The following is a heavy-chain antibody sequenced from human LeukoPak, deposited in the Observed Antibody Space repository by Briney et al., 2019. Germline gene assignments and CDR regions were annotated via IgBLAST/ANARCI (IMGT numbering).Heavy chain of an antibody. Sequence: ASVKVSCKATGYTFTGFYIHWVRQAPGQGLEWMGWIHSGRGDTNYAQKFQPWVTMTRDTSISTAYMELSSLTSDDTAVYYCAKEMGHALPFDCWGQGSLVTVSS. D-gene: IGHD1-26*01. CDR1: GYTFTGFY. CDR2: IHSGRGDT. J-gene: IGHJ4*02. CDR3: AKEMGHALPFDC. V-gene: IGHV1-2*04.